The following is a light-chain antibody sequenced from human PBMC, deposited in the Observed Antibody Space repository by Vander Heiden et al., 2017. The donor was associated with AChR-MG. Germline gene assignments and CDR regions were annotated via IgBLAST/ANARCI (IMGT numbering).Light chain of an antibody. V-gene: IGKV1-27*01. CDR3: QNEHSASFT. Sequence: DIQMTPSPSSLSASVGDRVTITFRASQGITDSLNWYQQKPGKVPRLLIYAASTLQSGVPSRFSGSGSGTDFTLTITSLQPEDVATYYCQNEHSASFTFGHGTKVEI. J-gene: IGKJ3*01. CDR2: AAS. CDR1: QGITDS.